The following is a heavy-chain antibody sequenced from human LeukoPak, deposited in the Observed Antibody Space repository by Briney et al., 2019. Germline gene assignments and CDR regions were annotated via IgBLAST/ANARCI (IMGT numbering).Heavy chain of an antibody. CDR3: ARGGFGTGPLVPSWFDP. D-gene: IGHD3-10*01. V-gene: IGHV4-34*01. J-gene: IGHJ5*02. CDR1: GGSFSGYY. CDR2: INHSGST. Sequence: SETLSLTCAVYGGSFSGYYWSWIRQPPGKGLEWIGEINHSGSTNYNPSLKSRVTISVDTSKTQFSLKLSSVTAADTAVYYCARGGFGTGPLVPSWFDPWGQGTLVTVSS.